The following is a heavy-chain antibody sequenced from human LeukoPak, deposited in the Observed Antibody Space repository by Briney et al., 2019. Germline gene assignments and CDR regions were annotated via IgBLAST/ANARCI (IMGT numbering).Heavy chain of an antibody. D-gene: IGHD3-10*01. CDR2: ISGSGGST. J-gene: IGHJ4*02. V-gene: IGHV3-23*01. CDR1: GFTFSSYG. Sequence: GTLRLSCAASGFTFSSYGMSWVRQAPGKELEWVSAISGSGGSTYYADSVKGRFTISRDNSKNTLYLQMNSLRAEDTAVYYCAKELPALYGSGSYSRAGPYYFDYWGQGTLVTVSS. CDR3: AKELPALYGSGSYSRAGPYYFDY.